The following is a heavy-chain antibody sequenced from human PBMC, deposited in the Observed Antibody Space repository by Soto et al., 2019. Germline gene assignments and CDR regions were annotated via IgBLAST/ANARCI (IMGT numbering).Heavy chain of an antibody. CDR2: IYWDDDK. J-gene: IGHJ3*01. CDR3: AHLMITFGGVIADDAFDV. Sequence: QITLKESGPSLVKPTETLTLTCTFSGFSLTTKTVGVGWIRQPPGQALEWLAVIYWDDDKRYSPSLRSRLTVTKDTSKNQVVLTMRNVDPVDTATYYCAHLMITFGGVIADDAFDVWGQGTKVTVSS. D-gene: IGHD3-16*02. V-gene: IGHV2-5*02. CDR1: GFSLTTKTVG.